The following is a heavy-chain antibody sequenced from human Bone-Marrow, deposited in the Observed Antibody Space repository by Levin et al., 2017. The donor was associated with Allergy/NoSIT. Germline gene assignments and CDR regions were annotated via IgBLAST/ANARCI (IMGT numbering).Heavy chain of an antibody. CDR2: IFHTGRT. D-gene: IGHD5-18*01. CDR1: GGSMSPFY. Sequence: ESLKISCSVSGGSMSPFYWSWIRQSPGRGLEFVGYIFHTGRTTYNPSLTGRVTISVDTSRNQFSLKLSSVTAADSDLYYCARERDNYGYLPLDSWGQGTLVTVSS. V-gene: IGHV4-59*01. J-gene: IGHJ4*02. CDR3: ARERDNYGYLPLDS.